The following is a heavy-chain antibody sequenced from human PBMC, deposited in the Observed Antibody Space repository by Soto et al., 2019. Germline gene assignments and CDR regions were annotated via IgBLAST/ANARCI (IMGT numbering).Heavy chain of an antibody. J-gene: IGHJ6*02. CDR1: GVTFKSYA. Sequence: HPWGSLRLACASSGVTFKSYAMGGFRQAPGKGLEWVSSISGSGGSTYYADSVKGRFTISRDNSKDMLVLQMNSLRAEDMAAYYCAKDRAARRIAPYGMDAWGQGPTVTVS. CDR2: ISGSGGST. V-gene: IGHV3-23*01. CDR3: AKDRAARRIAPYGMDA. D-gene: IGHD6-6*01.